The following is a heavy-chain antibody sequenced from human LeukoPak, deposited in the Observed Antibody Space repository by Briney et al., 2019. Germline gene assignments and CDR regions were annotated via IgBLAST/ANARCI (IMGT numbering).Heavy chain of an antibody. CDR2: ISAYNGNT. V-gene: IGHV1-18*04. D-gene: IGHD3-22*01. CDR3: ARDGRYYDRMGY. J-gene: IGHJ4*02. Sequence: GESLKISCKGSGYTFTSYWIGWVRQAPGQGLEWMGWISAYNGNTNYAQKLQGRVTMTTDTSTSTAYMELRSLRSDDTAVYYCARDGRYYDRMGYWGQGTLVTVSS. CDR1: GYTFTSYW.